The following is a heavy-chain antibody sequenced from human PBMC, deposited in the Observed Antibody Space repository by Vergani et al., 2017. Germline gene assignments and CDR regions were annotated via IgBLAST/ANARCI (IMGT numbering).Heavy chain of an antibody. CDR2: ISSSSSTI. Sequence: EVQLVESGGGLVQPGGSLRLSCAASGFTFSSYSMNWVRQAPGKGLEWVSYISSSSSTIYYADSVKGRFTISRDNAKNSLYLQMNSLRDEDTAVYYCARDFTGEELAVARGMDVWGQGTTVTVSS. V-gene: IGHV3-48*02. D-gene: IGHD6-19*01. J-gene: IGHJ6*02. CDR3: ARDFTGEELAVARGMDV. CDR1: GFTFSSYS.